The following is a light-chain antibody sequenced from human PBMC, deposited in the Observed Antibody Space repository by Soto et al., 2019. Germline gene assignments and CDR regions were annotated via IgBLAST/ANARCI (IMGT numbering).Light chain of an antibody. J-gene: IGLJ1*01. V-gene: IGLV2-14*01. CDR1: SSDVGGYNY. CDR3: SSYTDSSNYV. CDR2: EVS. Sequence: QSALAQPASVSGSPGQSITISCTGTSSDVGGYNYVSWYQQHPGRAPKLMIYEVSNRPSGVSNRFSGSKSGNTASLTISGLQAEDEADYYCSSYTDSSNYVFGTGTKGTVL.